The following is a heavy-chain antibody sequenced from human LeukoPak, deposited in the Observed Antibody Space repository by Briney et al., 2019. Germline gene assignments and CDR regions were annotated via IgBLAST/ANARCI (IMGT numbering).Heavy chain of an antibody. CDR3: AKGAGAGKVDWFDP. Sequence: PGGSLRLSCAASGFTFSAFAMTWGRQAPGKAPEWISSITGGGNSVFYADSVKGRFTFSRDNSRNTLYLQMDSLRAEDTAVYYCAKGAGAGKVDWFDPWGQGTQVTVSS. D-gene: IGHD6-13*01. CDR1: GFTFSAFA. J-gene: IGHJ5*02. CDR2: ITGGGNSV. V-gene: IGHV3-23*01.